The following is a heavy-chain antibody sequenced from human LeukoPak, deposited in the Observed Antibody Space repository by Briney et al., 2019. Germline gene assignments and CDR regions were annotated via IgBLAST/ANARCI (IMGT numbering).Heavy chain of an antibody. D-gene: IGHD3-22*01. CDR2: IYYSGST. J-gene: IGHJ4*02. V-gene: IGHV4-59*01. CDR1: GGSLSTYY. Sequence: PSETLSLTCTVSGGSLSTYYWGWLRQPPGKGLEWIGYIYYSGSTNYNPSPKSRVTISLDTSKNQFSLNLSSVTAADTAVYYCAGLLPPINYYDSSGYWGYFDYWGQGTLVTVSS. CDR3: AGLLPPINYYDSSGYWGYFDY.